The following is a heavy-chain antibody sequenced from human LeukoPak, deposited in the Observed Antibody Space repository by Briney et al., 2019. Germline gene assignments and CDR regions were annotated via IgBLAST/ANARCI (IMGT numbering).Heavy chain of an antibody. CDR3: ARGPPPYNWNYVFPFHY. J-gene: IGHJ4*02. D-gene: IGHD1-7*01. CDR1: GYTFTGYY. CDR2: INPNSGGT. V-gene: IGHV1-2*02. Sequence: ASVKVSCKASGYTFTGYYMHWVRQAPGQGLEWMGWINPNSGGTNYAQKFQGRVTMTRDTSISTAYTELSRLRSDDTAVYYCARGPPPYNWNYVFPFHYWGQGTLVTVSS.